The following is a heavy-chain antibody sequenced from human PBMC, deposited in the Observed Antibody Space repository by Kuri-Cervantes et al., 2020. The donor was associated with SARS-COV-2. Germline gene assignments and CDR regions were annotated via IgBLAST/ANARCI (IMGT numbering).Heavy chain of an antibody. Sequence: SLRLSCAAFGFTFSDYYMSWIRQAPGKGLEWVSYISSSSSYTNYADSVKGRFTISRDNAKNSLYLQMNSLRAEDTAVYYCASFGSGWYDDAFDIWGQGTMVTVSS. CDR3: ASFGSGWYDDAFDI. J-gene: IGHJ3*02. CDR2: ISSSSSYT. CDR1: GFTFSDYY. D-gene: IGHD6-19*01. V-gene: IGHV3-11*03.